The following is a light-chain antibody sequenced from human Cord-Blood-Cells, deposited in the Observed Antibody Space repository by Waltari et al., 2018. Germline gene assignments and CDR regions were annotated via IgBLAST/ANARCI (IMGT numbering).Light chain of an antibody. Sequence: DIVMTQSPLSLPVTPGEPASISCRSSQSLLHSNGYSYLDWYLQKPVQSPQLLIYLGSNRASGVPDRFSGSGSGTDFTLKISRVEAEDVGVYYCMQALQTPLTFGGGTKVEIK. CDR3: MQALQTPLT. CDR2: LGS. V-gene: IGKV2-28*01. CDR1: QSLLHSNGYSY. J-gene: IGKJ4*01.